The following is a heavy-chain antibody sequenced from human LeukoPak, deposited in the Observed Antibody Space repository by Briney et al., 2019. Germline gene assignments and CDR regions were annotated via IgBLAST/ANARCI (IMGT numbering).Heavy chain of an antibody. CDR1: GFTFSGYG. J-gene: IGHJ4*02. Sequence: PGGSLRLSCAAPGFTFSGYGMHWVRQAPGKGLEWVAVIWYDGSNKYYADSVKGRFTISRDNSKNTLYLQMNSLRAEDTAVYYCARGVGRVDYWGQGTLVTVSS. CDR3: ARGVGRVDY. V-gene: IGHV3-33*01. CDR2: IWYDGSNK.